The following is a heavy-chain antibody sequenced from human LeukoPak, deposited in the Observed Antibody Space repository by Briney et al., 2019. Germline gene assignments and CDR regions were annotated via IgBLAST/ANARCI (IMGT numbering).Heavy chain of an antibody. D-gene: IGHD3-22*01. CDR1: GGSISSYY. CDR2: IYYSGST. Sequence: RSSETLSLTCTVSGGSISSYYWSWIRQPPGKGLEFIGHIYYSGSTNYNPSLKSRVTISVDTFKKQFSLNLSSVTAADTAVYYCAGAFPDSSRYIGPLDHWGQGTLVTVSS. J-gene: IGHJ4*02. V-gene: IGHV4-59*01. CDR3: AGAFPDSSRYIGPLDH.